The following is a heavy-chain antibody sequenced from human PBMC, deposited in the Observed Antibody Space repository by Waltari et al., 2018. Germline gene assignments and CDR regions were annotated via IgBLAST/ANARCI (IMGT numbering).Heavy chain of an antibody. J-gene: IGHJ6*02. D-gene: IGHD3-22*01. V-gene: IGHV3-74*01. CDR1: GFTFSRYW. CDR3: ARVATKTYSSPVPGRPYYYGMDV. CDR2: ISSDGRSV. Sequence: EEQLVESGGGLAHPGESLRLSCAASGFTFSRYWMDWVRQAPGKGLVGVLRISSDGRSVTYADSVKGRFTISRDNAKNTLYVQMNRLRAEDTAVYYCARVATKTYSSPVPGRPYYYGMDVWGQGTTVTVSS.